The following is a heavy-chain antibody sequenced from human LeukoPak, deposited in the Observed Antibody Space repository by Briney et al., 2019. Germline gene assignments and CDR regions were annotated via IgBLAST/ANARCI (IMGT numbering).Heavy chain of an antibody. CDR1: GFTFSSYS. J-gene: IGHJ4*02. Sequence: GGSLRLSCAASGFTFSSYSMNWVRQAPGKGLEWVSSISSSSSYIYYADSVKGRFTISRDNAKNSLYLQMNSLRDEDTAVYYCAREPGRYDSSGYCLDYWGQGTLVTVSS. V-gene: IGHV3-21*01. D-gene: IGHD3-22*01. CDR3: AREPGRYDSSGYCLDY. CDR2: ISSSSSYI.